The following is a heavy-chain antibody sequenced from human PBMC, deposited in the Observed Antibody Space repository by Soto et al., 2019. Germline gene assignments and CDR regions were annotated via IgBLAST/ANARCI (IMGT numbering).Heavy chain of an antibody. CDR1: GFTFDDYT. CDR3: AKDYYGSGSFIRYYYGMDV. D-gene: IGHD3-10*01. V-gene: IGHV3-43*01. J-gene: IGHJ6*02. Sequence: GGSLRLSCAASGFTFDDYTMHWVRQAPGKGLEWVSLISWDGGSTYYADSVKGRFTISRDNSKNSLYLQMNSLRTEDTALYYCAKDYYGSGSFIRYYYGMDVWGQGTTVTVSS. CDR2: ISWDGGST.